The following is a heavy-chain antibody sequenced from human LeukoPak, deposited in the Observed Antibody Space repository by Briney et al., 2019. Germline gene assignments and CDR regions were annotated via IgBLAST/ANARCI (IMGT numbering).Heavy chain of an antibody. D-gene: IGHD4-17*01. V-gene: IGHV4-59*01. Sequence: SETLSLTCTVSGGSTSSYYWSWLRQPPGRGLEWIGYIYYSGSTNYNPSLKSRVTISVYTSKNQFSLKLSSVTAADTAVYYCARTASYYGDFDYWGQGTLVTVSS. J-gene: IGHJ4*02. CDR1: GGSTSSYY. CDR3: ARTASYYGDFDY. CDR2: IYYSGST.